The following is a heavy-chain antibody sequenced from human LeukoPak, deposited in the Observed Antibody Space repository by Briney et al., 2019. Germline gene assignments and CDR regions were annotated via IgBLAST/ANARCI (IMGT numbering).Heavy chain of an antibody. CDR3: ATSSSGWYGD. V-gene: IGHV3-74*01. CDR1: EFTFSSYW. CDR2: ISSDGTTT. D-gene: IGHD6-19*01. J-gene: IGHJ4*02. Sequence: GGSLRLSCTASEFTFSSYWMHWVRQAPGKGLVWVSLISSDGTTTTYADSVKGRFTISRDNAKNTLYLQMNSLRAEDTAVYYCATSSSGWYGDWGQGTLVTVSS.